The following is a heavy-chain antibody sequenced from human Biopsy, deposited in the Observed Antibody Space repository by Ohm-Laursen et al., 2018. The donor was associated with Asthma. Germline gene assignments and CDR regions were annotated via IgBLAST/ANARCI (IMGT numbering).Heavy chain of an antibody. Sequence: SLRLSCAAPGFTVSRDHMFWVRQAPGKGLEWVSVIYSGGTSGTADPVRGRFTISRDFYKNTLYLQMDSLRAEDTAVYYCARGDSSGWSHYYFGYWGQGTLVTVSS. CDR3: ARGDSSGWSHYYFGY. CDR1: GFTVSRDH. V-gene: IGHV3-53*01. D-gene: IGHD6-19*01. J-gene: IGHJ4*02. CDR2: IYSGGTS.